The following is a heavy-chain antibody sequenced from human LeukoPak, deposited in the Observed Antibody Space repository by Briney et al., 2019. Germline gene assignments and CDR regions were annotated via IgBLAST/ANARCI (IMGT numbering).Heavy chain of an antibody. CDR2: ISSSGSTI. CDR1: GFTFSSYE. J-gene: IGHJ4*02. V-gene: IGHV3-48*03. D-gene: IGHD3-10*01. CDR3: ARGYYGSGSWYFDY. Sequence: PGGSLRLSCAASGFTFSSYEMNWVRQAPGKGLEWVSYISSSGSTIYYADSVKGRFTISRDNAKNSLYLQMNSLRAEDTAVYYCARGYYGSGSWYFDYWGQGTLVTVSS.